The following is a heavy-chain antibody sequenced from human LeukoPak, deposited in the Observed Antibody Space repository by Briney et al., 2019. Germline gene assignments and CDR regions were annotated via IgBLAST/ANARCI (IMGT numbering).Heavy chain of an antibody. CDR3: ARGYYDYVWGSYRHEINWFDP. CDR1: GGSISSSSYY. D-gene: IGHD3-16*02. CDR2: IYYSGST. V-gene: IGHV4-39*01. Sequence: SETLSLTCTVSGGSISSSSYYWGWIRQPPGKGLEWIGSIYYSGSTYYNPSLKSRVTISVDTSKNQFSLKLSSVTAADTAVYYCARGYYDYVWGSYRHEINWFDPWGQGTLVIVSS. J-gene: IGHJ5*02.